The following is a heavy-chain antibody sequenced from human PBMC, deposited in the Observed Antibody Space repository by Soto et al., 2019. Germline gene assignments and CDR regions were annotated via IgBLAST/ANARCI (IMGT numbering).Heavy chain of an antibody. CDR2: VYNNGYT. CDR3: ARDQAREGRGFDP. J-gene: IGHJ5*02. Sequence: QVQLQESGPGLVKPSETLSLTCTVSGDSIGNYYWNWIRQSPGKGLEWIGLVYNNGYTNYNPSLKSRITISVDTSKNQFSLNLTSVTAADTAIYFCARDQAREGRGFDPWGQGTLVTVSS. D-gene: IGHD6-6*01. V-gene: IGHV4-59*01. CDR1: GDSIGNYY.